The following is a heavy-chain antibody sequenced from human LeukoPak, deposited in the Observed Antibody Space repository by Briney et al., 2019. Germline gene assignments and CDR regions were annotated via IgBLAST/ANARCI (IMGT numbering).Heavy chain of an antibody. CDR1: GFTFSSYW. J-gene: IGHJ5*02. CDR2: IKQDGSEK. CDR3: ASRSSTWYDMGNWFDP. V-gene: IGHV3-7*01. Sequence: GGSLRLSCAASGFTFSSYWMSWVRQAPGKGLEWVANIKQDGSEKYYVDSVKGRFTISRDNAKNSLYLQMNSLRAEDTAVYYCASRSSTWYDMGNWFDPWGQGTLVIVSS. D-gene: IGHD6-13*01.